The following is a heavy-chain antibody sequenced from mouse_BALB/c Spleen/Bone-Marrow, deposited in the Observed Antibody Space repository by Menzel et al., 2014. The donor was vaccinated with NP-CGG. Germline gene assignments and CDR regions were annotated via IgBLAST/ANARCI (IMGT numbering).Heavy chain of an antibody. Sequence: VQVVESGAELVRPGASVKLSCKASGYTFTSYWINWVKQRPGQGLEWIGNIYPSDSYTNYNQKFKDKATLTVDKSSSTAYMQLSSPTSEDSAVYYCTRSEYYFDYWGQGTTLTVSS. CDR2: IYPSDSYT. V-gene: IGHV1-69*02. CDR1: GYTFTSYW. J-gene: IGHJ2*01. CDR3: TRSEYYFDY.